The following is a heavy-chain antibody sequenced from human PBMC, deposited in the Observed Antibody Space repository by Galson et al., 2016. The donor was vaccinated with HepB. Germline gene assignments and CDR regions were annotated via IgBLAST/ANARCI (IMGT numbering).Heavy chain of an antibody. V-gene: IGHV3-7*03. Sequence: SLRLSCAASGFTFNNYWMSWVRQAPGKGLEWVATIKGDGSDKYYVDSVKGRFTISRDNAHTSVYLQMNSLRAEDTGLYYCSGDLWDTVVVPSAPGLNWFDPWGQGTLVSVSS. D-gene: IGHD2-2*01. CDR1: GFTFNNYW. CDR3: SGDLWDTVVVPSAPGLNWFDP. J-gene: IGHJ5*02. CDR2: IKGDGSDK.